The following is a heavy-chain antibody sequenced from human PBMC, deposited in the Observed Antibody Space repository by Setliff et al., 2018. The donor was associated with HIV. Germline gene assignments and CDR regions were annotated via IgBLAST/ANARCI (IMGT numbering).Heavy chain of an antibody. V-gene: IGHV3-48*01. CDR2: ISSRSSTI. Sequence: GGSLRLSCAASGFTFSSYGMHWVRQAPGKGLEWVSSISSRSSTIYYADSVKGRFTISRDNARSALYLQMNSLRAEDTAVYYCARILDMSSRTRTLYHAMDVWGRGTTVTVSS. D-gene: IGHD3-10*01. CDR1: GFTFSSYG. CDR3: ARILDMSSRTRTLYHAMDV. J-gene: IGHJ6*02.